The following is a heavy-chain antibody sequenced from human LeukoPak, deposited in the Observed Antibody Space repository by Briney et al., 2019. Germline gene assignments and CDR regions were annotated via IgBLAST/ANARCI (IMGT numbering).Heavy chain of an antibody. Sequence: GGSLRLSCAASGFTFSSYAMSWVRQAPGKGLEWVAFIRYDGSNAYYADSVKGRSSISRDSSKSTVFLQMLSLRAEDTGIYYCSKDWYFSGFYLTVFDGWGQGTLVTVSS. V-gene: IGHV3-30*02. J-gene: IGHJ4*02. CDR2: IRYDGSNA. D-gene: IGHD6-19*01. CDR3: SKDWYFSGFYLTVFDG. CDR1: GFTFSSYA.